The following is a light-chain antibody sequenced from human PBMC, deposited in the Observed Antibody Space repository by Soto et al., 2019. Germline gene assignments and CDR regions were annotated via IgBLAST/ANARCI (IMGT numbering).Light chain of an antibody. CDR2: LGS. J-gene: IGKJ2*01. CDR1: QSLLHSNGYNY. V-gene: IGKV2-28*01. Sequence: DIVMTQSPLSLTVAPGEPASISCRSSQSLLHSNGYNYLDWYLQKPGQSPQLLIYLGSNRASGVPDRFSGSGSGTDFTLKISRVVAEDVGVYYCMQSLQTPRYTFGQGTKLEIK. CDR3: MQSLQTPRYT.